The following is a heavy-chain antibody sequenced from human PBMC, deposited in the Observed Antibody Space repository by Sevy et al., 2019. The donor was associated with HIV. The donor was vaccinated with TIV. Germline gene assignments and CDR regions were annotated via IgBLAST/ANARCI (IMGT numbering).Heavy chain of an antibody. CDR3: AREDIRVAGIGYYFHS. D-gene: IGHD6-19*01. CDR1: GFTFSNHG. J-gene: IGHJ4*02. CDR2: IWYDGTNK. V-gene: IGHV3-33*01. Sequence: GGSLRLSCAASGFTFSNHGMHWVRQVPGKGLEWVAVIWYDGTNKEYADSVKGRFTISRDNSKNTLYLQMNSLRAEDTAVYYCAREDIRVAGIGYYFHSWGQGTLVTVSS.